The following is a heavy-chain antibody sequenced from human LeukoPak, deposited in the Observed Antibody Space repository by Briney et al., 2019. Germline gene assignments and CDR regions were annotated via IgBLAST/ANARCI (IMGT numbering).Heavy chain of an antibody. CDR3: VLEVLSSGWVS. D-gene: IGHD6-19*01. Sequence: ASVKVSCKASGYTFTGYYMHWVRQAPGQGLEWMGRINPNSGGTNYVQQFQGRVTMTRDTSISTAYMELSRLRSDDTAVYYCVLEVLSSGWVSWGQGTLVTVSS. CDR1: GYTFTGYY. CDR2: INPNSGGT. V-gene: IGHV1-2*06. J-gene: IGHJ5*02.